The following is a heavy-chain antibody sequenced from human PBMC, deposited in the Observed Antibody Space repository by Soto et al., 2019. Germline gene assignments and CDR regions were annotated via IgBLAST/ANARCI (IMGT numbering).Heavy chain of an antibody. CDR1: GFTFSSYA. Sequence: PGGSLRLSCAVSGFTFSSYAMSWVRQAPEKGLEWVSAIRGGGASTYYADSVRGRFTISRDNAKNTLNLQMNGLRAEDTAVYYCAKARRPSEWELGYWGQGTLVTVSS. CDR2: IRGGGAST. J-gene: IGHJ4*02. CDR3: AKARRPSEWELGY. V-gene: IGHV3-23*01. D-gene: IGHD1-26*01.